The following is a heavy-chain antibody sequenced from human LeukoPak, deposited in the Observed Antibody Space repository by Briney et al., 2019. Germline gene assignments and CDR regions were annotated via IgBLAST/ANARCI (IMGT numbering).Heavy chain of an antibody. V-gene: IGHV1-2*02. CDR3: ATGAQYGLWGVPYFYYMHV. CDR1: GYTFTGYY. CDR2: INPRNGDT. Sequence: ASVKVSCKASGYTFTGYYMHWVRQAPGQGLEWMGWINPRNGDTHSAQKFQGRVSMTGDTSITTAYMELSSLTSDDTAVYYCATGAQYGLWGVPYFYYMHVWGTGTTVTVSS. J-gene: IGHJ6*03. D-gene: IGHD3-10*01.